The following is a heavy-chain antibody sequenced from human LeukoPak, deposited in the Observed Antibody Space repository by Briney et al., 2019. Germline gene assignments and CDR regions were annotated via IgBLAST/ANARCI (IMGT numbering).Heavy chain of an antibody. CDR2: IYYSGST. Sequence: SETLSLTCTVSGGSISSSSYYWGWIRQPPGKGLEWIGSIYYSGSTYYNPSLKSRVTISVDTSKNQFSLKLSSVTAADTAVYYCARPRVTMVRGVIRSRFDYWGQGTLVTVSS. J-gene: IGHJ4*02. V-gene: IGHV4-39*01. CDR1: GGSISSSSYY. CDR3: ARPRVTMVRGVIRSRFDY. D-gene: IGHD3-10*01.